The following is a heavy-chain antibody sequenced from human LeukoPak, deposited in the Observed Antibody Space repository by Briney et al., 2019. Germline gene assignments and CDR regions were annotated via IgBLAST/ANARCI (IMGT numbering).Heavy chain of an antibody. D-gene: IGHD3-22*01. CDR1: GGTFSSYA. J-gene: IGHJ4*02. V-gene: IGHV1-69*01. Sequence: SVKVSCKASGGTFSSYAISWVRQAPGQGLEWMGGIIPIFGTANYAQKFQGRVTITADESTSTAYMELSSLRSEDTAVYYCARGEYYYDSGGYYRTTFDYWGQGTLVTVSS. CDR3: ARGEYYYDSGGYYRTTFDY. CDR2: IIPIFGTA.